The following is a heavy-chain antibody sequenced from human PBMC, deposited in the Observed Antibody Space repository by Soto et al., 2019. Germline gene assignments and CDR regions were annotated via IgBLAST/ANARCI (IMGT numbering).Heavy chain of an antibody. CDR3: ARESRYVAAAGIVRYFDY. CDR1: GGTFSSYT. Sequence: ASVKVSCKASGGTFSSYTISWVRQAPGQGLEWMGRIIPILGIANYAQKFQGRVTITADESTSTAYMELSSLRSEDTAVYYCARESRYVAAAGIVRYFDYWGQGTLVTVSS. V-gene: IGHV1-69*02. D-gene: IGHD6-13*01. CDR2: IIPILGIA. J-gene: IGHJ4*02.